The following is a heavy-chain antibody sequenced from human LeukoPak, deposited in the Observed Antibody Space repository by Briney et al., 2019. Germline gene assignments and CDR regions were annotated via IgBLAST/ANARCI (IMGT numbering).Heavy chain of an antibody. CDR1: GGSISSGSYY. D-gene: IGHD3-16*02. CDR3: ARDVMITFGGVIVTYFDY. V-gene: IGHV4-61*01. J-gene: IGHJ4*02. Sequence: SETLSLTCTVSGGSISSGSYYWSWIRQPPGKGLEWIGYIYYSGSTNYNPSLKSRVTISVDTSKNQFSLKLSSVTAADTAVYYCARDVMITFGGVIVTYFDYWGQGTLVTVSS. CDR2: IYYSGST.